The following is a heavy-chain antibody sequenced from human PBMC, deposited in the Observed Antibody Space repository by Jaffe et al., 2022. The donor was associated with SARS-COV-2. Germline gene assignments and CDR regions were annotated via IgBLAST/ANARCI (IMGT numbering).Heavy chain of an antibody. CDR1: GFTFSGSA. CDR3: TSTVTGTTSN. Sequence: EVQLVESGGGLVQPGGSLKLSCAASGFTFSGSAIHWVRQASGEGLEWVGRIRSKVNSYATAYAASVQGRFTISRDDSKNRAYLQMNSLKTEDTAVYYCTSTVTGTTSNWGQGTLVTVSS. V-gene: IGHV3-73*01. D-gene: IGHD1-7*01. J-gene: IGHJ4*02. CDR2: IRSKVNSYAT.